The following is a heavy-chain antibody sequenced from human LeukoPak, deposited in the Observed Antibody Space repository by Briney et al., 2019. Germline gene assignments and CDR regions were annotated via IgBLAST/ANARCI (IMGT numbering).Heavy chain of an antibody. D-gene: IGHD3-22*01. CDR2: IYYSGST. J-gene: IGHJ3*02. CDR1: GGSFSSYY. CDR3: ARAYYDSSGFHRTFDI. Sequence: SETQSLTCTVSGGSFSSYYWSWIRQPPGKGLERIGYIYYSGSTNYNPSLKSRVTITVDTSKNQFSLKLSSVTAADTDVYYCARAYYDSSGFHRTFDIWGQGTLVNVSS. V-gene: IGHV4-59*01.